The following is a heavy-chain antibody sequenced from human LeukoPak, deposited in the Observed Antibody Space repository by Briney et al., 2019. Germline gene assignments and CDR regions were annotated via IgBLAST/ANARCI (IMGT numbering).Heavy chain of an antibody. J-gene: IGHJ4*02. V-gene: IGHV1-46*01. Sequence: ASVKVSCKASGYTFSSYYMHWVRQAPGQGLEWMGIINPSGDTTSYAQKFQGRVTMTRDTSTSTVQLELSSLRSEDTAVYYCAKDGGDYELDYWGQGTLVTVSS. CDR1: GYTFSSYY. CDR2: INPSGDTT. D-gene: IGHD4-17*01. CDR3: AKDGGDYELDY.